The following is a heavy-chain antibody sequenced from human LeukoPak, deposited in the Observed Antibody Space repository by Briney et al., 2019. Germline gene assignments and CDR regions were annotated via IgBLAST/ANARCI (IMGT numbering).Heavy chain of an antibody. Sequence: GGSLRLSCAASGFTFDDYAMHWVRQAPGKGLEWVSLISWDGGSTYYADSVKGRFTISRDNSKNTLYLQMNSLRAEDTAVYYCARLLGASVPDGNFDYWGQGTLVTVSS. CDR3: ARLLGASVPDGNFDY. CDR2: ISWDGGST. D-gene: IGHD1-26*01. J-gene: IGHJ4*02. CDR1: GFTFDDYA. V-gene: IGHV3-43D*03.